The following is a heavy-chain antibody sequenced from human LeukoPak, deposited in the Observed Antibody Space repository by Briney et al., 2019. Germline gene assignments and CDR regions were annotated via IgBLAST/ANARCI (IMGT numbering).Heavy chain of an antibody. Sequence: AASVKVSCKASGYTFTGYYMHWVRQAPGQGLEWMGWINPNSGGTNYAQKFQGRVTMTRDTSISTAYMELSRLRSDDTAVYYCARRGDKWELPNFDYWGQGTLVTVSS. CDR1: GYTFTGYY. D-gene: IGHD1-26*01. CDR2: INPNSGGT. J-gene: IGHJ4*02. CDR3: ARRGDKWELPNFDY. V-gene: IGHV1-2*02.